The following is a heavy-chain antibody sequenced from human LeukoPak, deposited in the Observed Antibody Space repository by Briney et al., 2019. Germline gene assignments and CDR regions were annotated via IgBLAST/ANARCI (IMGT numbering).Heavy chain of an antibody. J-gene: IGHJ6*03. CDR3: ARVYSYYYMDV. V-gene: IGHV4-59*01. Sequence: SETLSLTCTVSGGSMSSYYWSWIRQPPGKGLQWIGYIYYTGSTNDNPSLRSRVTISVDTSKNRFSLRLSSVTAADTAVYYCARVYSYYYMDVWGKGTTVTVSS. CDR1: GGSMSSYY. CDR2: IYYTGST.